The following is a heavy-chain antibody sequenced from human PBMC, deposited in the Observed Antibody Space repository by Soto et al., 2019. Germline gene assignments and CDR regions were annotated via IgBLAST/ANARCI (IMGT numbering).Heavy chain of an antibody. Sequence: ASVKVSCKASGYTFTSYDINWVRQASGHGLEWMGWMNPYSGNTGYAQKFQGRVTMTRDTSISTAYMELSSLRSEDTAIYYCTRGDRDCSGASCYDYWSQGTLVTVSS. CDR3: TRGDRDCSGASCYDY. V-gene: IGHV1-8*01. CDR1: GYTFTSYD. CDR2: MNPYSGNT. J-gene: IGHJ4*02. D-gene: IGHD2-15*01.